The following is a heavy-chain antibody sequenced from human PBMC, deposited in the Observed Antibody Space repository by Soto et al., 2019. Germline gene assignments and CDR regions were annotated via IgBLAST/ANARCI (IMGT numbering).Heavy chain of an antibody. CDR1: GYTFTSYG. V-gene: IGHV1-18*01. CDR2: SSDYNGAT. D-gene: IGHD2-8*01. Sequence: QAQLVQSGGEVKKPGASVKVSCRASGYTFTSYGYAWVRQAPGQVLEWMGRSSDYNGATNYAQKYTNRDPLTTATSTSTAHMELRNLGSDDTAVYYCARSGAYCTSITCLFDSFWGLGTLVTVSS. CDR3: ARSGAYCTSITCLFDSF. J-gene: IGHJ4*02.